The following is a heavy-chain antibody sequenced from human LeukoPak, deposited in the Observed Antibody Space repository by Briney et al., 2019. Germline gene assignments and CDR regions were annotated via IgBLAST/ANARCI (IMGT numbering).Heavy chain of an antibody. J-gene: IGHJ4*02. Sequence: GGSLRLSCAASGFTFSSYWMSWVRQAPGKGREWVANIKQDGSEKYYVDSVKGRFTISRDNAKNSLYLQMNSLRAEDTAVYYCARDASGDYGPGFDYWGQGTLVTVSS. CDR2: IKQDGSEK. D-gene: IGHD4-17*01. CDR1: GFTFSSYW. V-gene: IGHV3-7*01. CDR3: ARDASGDYGPGFDY.